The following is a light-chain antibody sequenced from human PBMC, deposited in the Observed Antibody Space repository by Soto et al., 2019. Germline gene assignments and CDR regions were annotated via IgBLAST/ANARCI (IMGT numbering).Light chain of an antibody. CDR3: CSYAGSSIWV. CDR1: SSDVGRYKL. Sequence: QSALTQPASVSGSPGQSITIPCTGTSSDVGRYKLVSWYQQHPGKAHKLVIYEGIKRPSGVSNRFSDSKSGNTASLTISGLQAEDEADYYCCSYAGSSIWVFGGGTKVTVL. J-gene: IGLJ3*02. V-gene: IGLV2-23*01. CDR2: EGI.